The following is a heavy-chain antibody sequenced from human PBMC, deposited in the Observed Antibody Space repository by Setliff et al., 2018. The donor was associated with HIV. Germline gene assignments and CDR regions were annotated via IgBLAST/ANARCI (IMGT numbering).Heavy chain of an antibody. D-gene: IGHD6-19*01. CDR1: GYTFTSYG. CDR2: FSAYNDNT. J-gene: IGHJ6*03. CDR3: ARVQTMAVAGTQYYYMDV. Sequence: ASVKVSCKASGYTFTSYGIAWVRQAPGQGLEWMEWFSAYNDNTNYAHNLQGRVTMTTDTSASTAYMELSSLRSEDTAVYYCARVQTMAVAGTQYYYMDVWGKGTTVTVS. V-gene: IGHV1-18*01.